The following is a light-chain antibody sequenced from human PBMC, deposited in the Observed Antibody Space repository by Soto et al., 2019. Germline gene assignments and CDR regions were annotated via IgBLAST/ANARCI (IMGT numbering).Light chain of an antibody. V-gene: IGLV2-14*03. CDR1: SSDVGGYEY. CDR3: SSYTTSSPLGV. CDR2: DVS. Sequence: QSVLTQPASMSGSPGQSITISCTGTSSDVGGYEYVSWYQQHPGKAPKRIIYDVSDRPSGVSNRFSGSKSGNTASLAISGLQAEDEADYYCSSYTTSSPLGVFGTGTKVTVL. J-gene: IGLJ1*01.